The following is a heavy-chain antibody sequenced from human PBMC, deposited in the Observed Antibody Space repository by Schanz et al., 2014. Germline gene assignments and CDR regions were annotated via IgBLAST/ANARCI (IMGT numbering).Heavy chain of an antibody. D-gene: IGHD3-10*01. CDR2: ISWNSGSI. CDR3: AKDGIMVQGVIWERYFDS. V-gene: IGHV3-9*01. Sequence: EVQLVESGGGLIQPGGSLRLSCTASGFTVNNYAMNWVRQAPGKALEWVSSISWNSGSIDYADSVKGRFTISRDNAKNSLYLQMNSLRAEDTALYYCAKDGIMVQGVIWERYFDSWGQGTLVTVSS. J-gene: IGHJ4*02. CDR1: GFTVNNYA.